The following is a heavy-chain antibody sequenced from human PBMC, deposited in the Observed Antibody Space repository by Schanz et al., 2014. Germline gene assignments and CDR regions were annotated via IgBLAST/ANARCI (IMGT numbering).Heavy chain of an antibody. CDR2: ISCDGSSK. D-gene: IGHD3-3*01. V-gene: IGHV3-33*06. Sequence: QVQLVESGGGVVQPGRSLRLSCAASGFTFRSYGMHWVRQAPGKGLEWVAVISCDGSSKNHADSVQGRFTNSRDNSKNALYVQVNSLRAEDTAVYSCAEVGKDHRIGGRHGWSDSMDVWGQGTTVTVSS. CDR3: AEVGKDHRIGGRHGWSDSMDV. J-gene: IGHJ6*02. CDR1: GFTFRSYG.